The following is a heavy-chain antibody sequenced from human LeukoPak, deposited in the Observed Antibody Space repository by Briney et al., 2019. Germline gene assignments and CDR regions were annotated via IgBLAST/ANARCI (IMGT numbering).Heavy chain of an antibody. J-gene: IGHJ5*02. CDR1: GFTCSSYA. D-gene: IGHD4-23*01. CDR2: MSGSGSST. Sequence: PGGPLTLSCTASGFTCSSYAMIWLPDAPGEGRVWVSAMSGSGSSTFYAHSVKGRFTISRDNSKNTLYAHVQSVRAGHAAVLYCAKEGGRETVVEGSWFDPWGQGTLVTVSS. CDR3: AKEGGRETVVEGSWFDP. V-gene: IGHV3-23*01.